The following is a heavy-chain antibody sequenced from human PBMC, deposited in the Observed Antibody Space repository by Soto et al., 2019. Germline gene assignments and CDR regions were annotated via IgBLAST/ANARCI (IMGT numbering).Heavy chain of an antibody. CDR3: ARGGRVTFGGVLGEFDY. Sequence: SETLSLTCTVSGGSVSSGSYYWSWIRQPPGKGLEWIGYIYYSGSTNYNPSLKSRVTISVDTSKNQFSLKLSSVTAADTAVYYCARGGRVTFGGVLGEFDYWGQGTLVTVSS. CDR1: GGSVSSGSYY. CDR2: IYYSGST. J-gene: IGHJ4*02. D-gene: IGHD3-16*02. V-gene: IGHV4-61*01.